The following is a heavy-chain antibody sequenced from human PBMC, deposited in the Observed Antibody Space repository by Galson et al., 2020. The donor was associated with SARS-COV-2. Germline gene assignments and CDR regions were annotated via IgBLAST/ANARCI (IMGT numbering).Heavy chain of an antibody. D-gene: IGHD1-1*01. CDR1: GFTFSSYT. Sequence: GGSLRLSCAASGFTFSSYTMNWVRQTPVKGLELVAYIRSSSGTIYYADSVNGRFTISRDNAKSSLYLQLNSLRVEDTAVYYCARERLEYWGQGTLVTVSS. J-gene: IGHJ4*02. CDR2: IRSSSGTI. V-gene: IGHV3-48*04. CDR3: ARERLEY.